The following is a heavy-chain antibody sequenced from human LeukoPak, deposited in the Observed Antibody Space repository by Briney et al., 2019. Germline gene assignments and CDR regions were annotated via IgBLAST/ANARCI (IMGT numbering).Heavy chain of an antibody. CDR3: GKERDAYNPEAADYIDV. J-gene: IGHJ6*03. D-gene: IGHD5-24*01. CDR2: IRDTGDTT. CDR1: GFTFSSYA. Sequence: GGSLRLSCAPSGFTFSSYAMSWVRQAPGKGLEWVSHIRDTGDTTYYADSVKGRFTIPRDNSRNALFLQMNSLRAEATAVYYCGKERDAYNPEAADYIDVWGKGTTVTVSS. V-gene: IGHV3-23*01.